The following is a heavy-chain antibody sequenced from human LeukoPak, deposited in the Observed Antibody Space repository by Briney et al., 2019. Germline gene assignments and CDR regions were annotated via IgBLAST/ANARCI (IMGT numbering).Heavy chain of an antibody. D-gene: IGHD3-10*01. CDR1: GGSFSGYY. Sequence: SETLSLTCAVYGGSFSGYYWGWIRQPPGKGLEWIGSIYYSGSTYYNPSLKSRVTISVDTSKNQFPLKLSSVTAADTAVYYCARQVLLWFGESMADFDYWGQGTLVTVSS. CDR3: ARQVLLWFGESMADFDY. CDR2: IYYSGST. J-gene: IGHJ4*02. V-gene: IGHV4-39*01.